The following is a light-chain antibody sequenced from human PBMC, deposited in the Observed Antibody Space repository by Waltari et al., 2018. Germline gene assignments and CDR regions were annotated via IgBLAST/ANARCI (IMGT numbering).Light chain of an antibody. CDR3: QQSFSASALT. J-gene: IGKJ4*01. CDR2: GAF. V-gene: IGKV1-39*01. CDR1: KNIGTY. Sequence: DIQMTQSPSYLSASIGDRVTIACRASKNIGTYLSWYQQKPGRAPKLLIYGAFNLQSGVPSRFSGSGSGTGFTLTISSLQPEDFATYYCQQSFSASALTFGGGTKVEIK.